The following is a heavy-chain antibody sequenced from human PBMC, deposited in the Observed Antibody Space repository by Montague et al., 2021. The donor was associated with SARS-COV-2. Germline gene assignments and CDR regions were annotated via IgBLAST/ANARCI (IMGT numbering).Heavy chain of an antibody. V-gene: IGHV2-70*20. CDR3: ARSLYDILTGYYLPFDS. CDR2: XDWDDNK. CDR1: GFSLSTSGMC. Sequence: PALGKPTQTLTLTCTFSGFSLSTSGMCVSWVRQPPGKALEWLALXDWDDNKFYSTSLKTRLTISKDTSKNQVVLTMTNVGPVDTATYYCARSLYDILTGYYLPFDSGGQGTLVTVSS. D-gene: IGHD3-9*01. J-gene: IGHJ4*02.